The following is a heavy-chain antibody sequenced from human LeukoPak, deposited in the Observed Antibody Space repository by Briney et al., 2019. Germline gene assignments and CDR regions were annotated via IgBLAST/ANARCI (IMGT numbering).Heavy chain of an antibody. Sequence: PGGSLRLSCEASGFSFSSYNMDWVRQTPGKGLEWISSITTSSTYTFYADSVKGRFTISRDNSKNTLFPQMNSLRTEDTAVFYCVKPETPGHSSNWGRNYFNYWGQGTLVTVSS. D-gene: IGHD6-19*01. CDR3: VKPETPGHSSNWGRNYFNY. CDR1: GFSFSSYN. CDR2: ITTSSTYT. J-gene: IGHJ4*02. V-gene: IGHV3-21*01.